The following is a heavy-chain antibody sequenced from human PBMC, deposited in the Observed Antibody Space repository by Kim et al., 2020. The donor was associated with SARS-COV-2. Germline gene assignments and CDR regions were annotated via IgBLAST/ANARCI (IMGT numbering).Heavy chain of an antibody. Sequence: YGTAFQGQVTISADKSIRTAYLQWSSLKASDTAMYYCARCTQYDYYYFDDWGQGTLVTVSS. J-gene: IGHJ4*02. CDR3: ARCTQYDYYYFDD. D-gene: IGHD3-16*01. V-gene: IGHV5-51*01.